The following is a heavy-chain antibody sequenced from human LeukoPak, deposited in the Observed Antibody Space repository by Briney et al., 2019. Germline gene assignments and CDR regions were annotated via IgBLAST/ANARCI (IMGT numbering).Heavy chain of an antibody. CDR2: IWNDGSSK. V-gene: IGHV3-33*01. Sequence: PGRSLRLSCAASGFTFSIYGMHWVRQAPGKGLEWVAVIWNDGSSKYYADSVKGRFTISRDNSKNTLYLQMNSLRADDTAVYSCARASGPFDYWGQGTLVTVSS. CDR3: ARASGPFDY. J-gene: IGHJ4*02. CDR1: GFTFSIYG. D-gene: IGHD3-10*01.